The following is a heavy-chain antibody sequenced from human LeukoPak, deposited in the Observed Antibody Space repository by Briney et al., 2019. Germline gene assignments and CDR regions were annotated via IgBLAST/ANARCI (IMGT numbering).Heavy chain of an antibody. J-gene: IGHJ4*02. D-gene: IGHD3-10*02. CDR2: ISSSGSTI. CDR1: GFTFNDYY. CDR3: ARFMSAYFDY. V-gene: IGHV3-11*01. Sequence: PRWSLRLSCAASGFTFNDYYMSWIRQAPGKGLEWVSYISSSGSTISYADSVKGRFTISRDNAKNSLYLQMNSLRAEDTAVYYCARFMSAYFDYWGQGTLVTVSS.